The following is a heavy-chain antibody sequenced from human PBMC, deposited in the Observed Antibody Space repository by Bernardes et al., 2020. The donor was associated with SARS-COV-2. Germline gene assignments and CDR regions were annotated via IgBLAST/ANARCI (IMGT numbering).Heavy chain of an antibody. CDR1: GFSFSSYG. V-gene: IGHV3-33*01. D-gene: IGHD3-10*01. Sequence: GGSLRLSCAASGFSFSSYGMHWVRQAPGKGLEWVAVIWYDGNSKYYADSVKGRFTISRDNSKNTLYLQMNSLRAEDTAVYYCARDRKYYYDSGSARPNAFDIWGQGTMVTVSS. CDR3: ARDRKYYYDSGSARPNAFDI. J-gene: IGHJ3*02. CDR2: IWYDGNSK.